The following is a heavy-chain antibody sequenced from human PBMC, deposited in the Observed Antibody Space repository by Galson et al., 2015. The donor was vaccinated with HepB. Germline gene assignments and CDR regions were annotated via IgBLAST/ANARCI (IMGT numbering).Heavy chain of an antibody. Sequence: SLRLSCAGSGFTFSNYAMSWVRQAPGKGLEWVSGIRVGGDSAFYADSVKGRFTISRDDSKNTLYLQMNSLSDGDTAAYYCALWRRPVSSIWYYFDPWGQETLVTVSS. V-gene: IGHV3-23*01. CDR2: IRVGGDSA. D-gene: IGHD6-13*01. J-gene: IGHJ4*02. CDR3: ALWRRPVSSIWYYFDP. CDR1: GFTFSNYA.